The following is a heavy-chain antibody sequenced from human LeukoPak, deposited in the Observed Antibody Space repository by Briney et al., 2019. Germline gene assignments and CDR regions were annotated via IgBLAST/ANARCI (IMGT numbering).Heavy chain of an antibody. CDR3: ARDLGNYDFWSGYSMPS. V-gene: IGHV3-53*04. J-gene: IGHJ5*02. CDR2: IYSGGST. Sequence: GGSLRLSCAASGFTVSSNYMSWVRQAPGKGLEWVSVIYSGGSTYYADSVKGRFTISRRNSKNTLYLQMNSLRAEDTAVYYCARDLGNYDFWSGYSMPSWGQGTLVTVSS. CDR1: GFTVSSNY. D-gene: IGHD3-3*01.